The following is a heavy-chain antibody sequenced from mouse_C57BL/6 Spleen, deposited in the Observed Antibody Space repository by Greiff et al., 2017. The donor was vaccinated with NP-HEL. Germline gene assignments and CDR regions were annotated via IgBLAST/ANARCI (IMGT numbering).Heavy chain of an antibody. V-gene: IGHV1-15*01. CDR1: GYTFNDYE. CDR2: IDPETGGT. Sequence: QVQLQQSGAELVRPGASVTLSCKASGYTFNDYEMHWVKQTPVHGLEWIGAIDPETGGTAYNQKFKGKAILTADKSSSTAYMELRSLTSEDSAVYYCTRGVGAMDYWGQGTSVTVSS. CDR3: TRGVGAMDY. D-gene: IGHD1-1*01. J-gene: IGHJ4*01.